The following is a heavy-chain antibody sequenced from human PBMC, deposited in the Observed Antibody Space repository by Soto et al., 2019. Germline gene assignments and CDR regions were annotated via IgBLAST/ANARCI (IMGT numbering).Heavy chain of an antibody. CDR1: GSTFTRYG. J-gene: IGHJ4*02. CDR2: IIAFHGIT. V-gene: IGHV1-69*04. CDR3: AREIAAAGDFDY. D-gene: IGHD6-13*01. Sequence: SVKVSCKASGSTFTRYGISWVRHTPGQGLEWMGRIIAFHGITNYAQKLQGRVTITADKSTSTAYMELRSLRSEDTAVYYCAREIAAAGDFDYWGQGTLVTVSS.